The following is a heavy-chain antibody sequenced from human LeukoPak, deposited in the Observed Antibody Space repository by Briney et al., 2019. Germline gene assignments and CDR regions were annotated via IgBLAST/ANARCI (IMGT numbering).Heavy chain of an antibody. CDR1: GFTFSSYE. D-gene: IGHD4-17*01. CDR2: ISSSGSTI. V-gene: IGHV3-48*03. CDR3: ATSFYGDDVY. J-gene: IGHJ4*02. Sequence: GGSLRLSCAASGFTFSSYEMNWVRQAPGKGLEWVSYISSSGSTIYYADSVKGRFTISRDNAKNSLYLQMNSLRAEDTTVYYCATSFYGDDVYWGQGTLVTVSS.